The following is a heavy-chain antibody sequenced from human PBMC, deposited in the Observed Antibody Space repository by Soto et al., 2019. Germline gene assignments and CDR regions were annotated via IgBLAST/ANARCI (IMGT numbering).Heavy chain of an antibody. V-gene: IGHV4-59*08. Sequence: SETLSLTCTVSGIPISSYCWSWFRQPPGQGLEWVGYIYYTGTTTYNPSLKSRVTVSVDTSKNQFSLKLRSVTAADTAVYYCARHIIIAAAGTYYYYYGMDVWGQGTTVTV. J-gene: IGHJ6*02. D-gene: IGHD6-13*01. CDR3: ARHIIIAAAGTYYYYYGMDV. CDR2: IYYTGTT. CDR1: GIPISSYC.